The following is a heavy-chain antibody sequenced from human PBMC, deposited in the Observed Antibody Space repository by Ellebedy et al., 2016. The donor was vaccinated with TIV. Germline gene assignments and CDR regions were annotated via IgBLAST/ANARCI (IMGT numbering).Heavy chain of an antibody. V-gene: IGHV3-43*02. Sequence: PGGSLRLSCAASGFTFDDYAMHWVRQAPGKGLEWVSLISGDGGNTYYADSVKGRFTISRDNSKNSLYLQMNSLRTEDTALYYCAKDPTTRVVVAAGYYYYGMDVWGQGTTVTVSS. D-gene: IGHD2-15*01. J-gene: IGHJ6*02. CDR1: GFTFDDYA. CDR3: AKDPTTRVVVAAGYYYYGMDV. CDR2: ISGDGGNT.